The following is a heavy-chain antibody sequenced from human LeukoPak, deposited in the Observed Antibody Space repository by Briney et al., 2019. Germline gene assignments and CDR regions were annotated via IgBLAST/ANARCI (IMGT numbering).Heavy chain of an antibody. V-gene: IGHV1-46*01. J-gene: IGHJ4*02. CDR3: ARVIFVPHRSYGSGMAFGY. CDR1: GYTFTSYY. D-gene: IGHD3-10*01. CDR2: INPSGGST. Sequence: GASVKVSCKASGYTFTSYYMHWVRQAPGQGLEWMGIINPSGGSTSYAQKFQGRVTMTRDTSTSTVYMELSSLRSEDTAVYYCARVIFVPHRSYGSGMAFGYWGQGTLVTVSS.